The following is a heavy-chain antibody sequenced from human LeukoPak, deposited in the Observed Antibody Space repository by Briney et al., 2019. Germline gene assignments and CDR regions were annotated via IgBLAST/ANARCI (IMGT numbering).Heavy chain of an antibody. CDR3: ARDLRYYYDSSEPIDY. CDR2: ISAYNGNT. J-gene: IGHJ4*02. Sequence: ASVRVSCKASGYTFTSYGISWVRQAPGQGLEWMGWISAYNGNTNYAQKLQGRVTMTTDTSTSTAYMELRSRRSDDTAVYYCARDLRYYYDSSEPIDYWGQGTLVTVSS. V-gene: IGHV1-18*01. D-gene: IGHD3-22*01. CDR1: GYTFTSYG.